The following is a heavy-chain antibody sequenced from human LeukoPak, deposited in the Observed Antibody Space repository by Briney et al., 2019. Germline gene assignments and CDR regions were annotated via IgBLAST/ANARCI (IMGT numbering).Heavy chain of an antibody. CDR3: ARGVVTTVTYFMDV. CDR2: IYSSGST. V-gene: IGHV4-59*11. Sequence: SETLSLTCSVSGGSISSHQWSWIRQPPGKGLEWIGYIYSSGSTNYNPSLKNRVSISVDTSKFQFSLKLNSMTAADTAVYYCARGVVTTVTYFMDVWGKGTTVTVSS. D-gene: IGHD4-11*01. CDR1: GGSISSHQ. J-gene: IGHJ6*03.